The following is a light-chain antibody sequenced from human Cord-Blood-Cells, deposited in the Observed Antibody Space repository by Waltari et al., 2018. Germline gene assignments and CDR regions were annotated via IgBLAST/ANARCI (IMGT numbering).Light chain of an antibody. V-gene: IGLV2-23*02. CDR2: EVS. CDR3: CSYAGSRGVV. CDR1: SSDVGRYHL. Sequence: QSALTQPASVSGAPGQSITISCTGTSSDVGRYHLVSWYQQHPGKAPKLMIYEVSKRPSGVSNRFSGSKSGNTASLTISGLQAEDEADYYCCSYAGSRGVVFGGGTKLTVL. J-gene: IGLJ2*01.